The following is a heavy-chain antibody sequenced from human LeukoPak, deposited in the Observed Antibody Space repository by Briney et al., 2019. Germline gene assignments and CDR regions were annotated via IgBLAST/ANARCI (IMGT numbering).Heavy chain of an antibody. CDR1: GFTFINAW. CDR2: IKSKTDGGTT. D-gene: IGHD3-10*01. J-gene: IGHJ6*03. Sequence: GGSLRLSCAASGFTFINAWMSWVRRAPGKGLEWVGRIKSKTDGGTTDYAAPVKGRFTISRDDSKNTLYLQMNSLKTEDTAVYYCTSYGSGSQYYYYYYYMDVWGKGTTVTVSS. CDR3: TSYGSGSQYYYYYYYMDV. V-gene: IGHV3-15*01.